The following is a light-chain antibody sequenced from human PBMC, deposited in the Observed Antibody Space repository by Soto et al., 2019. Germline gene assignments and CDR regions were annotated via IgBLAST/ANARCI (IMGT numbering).Light chain of an antibody. CDR2: AAS. Sequence: IQMTQSPSSLSASVGDRVTITCRASQGITNYLAWYQQGPGKIPKLLIYAASTLQSGVPSRFSGSGSGTDFTLTISSLQPEDVATYYCQKYNSAPQTFGQGTRLEIK. J-gene: IGKJ5*01. CDR1: QGITNY. CDR3: QKYNSAPQT. V-gene: IGKV1-27*01.